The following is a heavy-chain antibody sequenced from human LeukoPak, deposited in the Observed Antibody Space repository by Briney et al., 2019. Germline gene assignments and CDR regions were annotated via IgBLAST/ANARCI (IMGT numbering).Heavy chain of an antibody. J-gene: IGHJ4*02. CDR1: GFIFSDFV. CDR2: IIGSDDTT. D-gene: IGHD7-27*01. V-gene: IGHV3-23*01. Sequence: GGSLRLSCTTSGFIFSDFVMSWGRHVPGKGLEWGSGIIGSDDTTSYADSVKGRFTISRDNSKNSVYLGMNNLRAEDADVYYCARDPSSLPLGTWVDTPPKDGFFDFWGQGTLVSVSS. CDR3: ARDPSSLPLGTWVDTPPKDGFFDF.